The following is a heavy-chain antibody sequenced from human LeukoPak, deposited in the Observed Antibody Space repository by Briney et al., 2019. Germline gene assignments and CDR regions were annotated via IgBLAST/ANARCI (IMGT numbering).Heavy chain of an antibody. D-gene: IGHD7-27*01. J-gene: IGHJ6*02. Sequence: SETLSLTCTVSGGSISSYYWSWIRQPPGKGLEWIGYIYYSGSTNYNPSLKSRVTISVDTSKNQFSLKLSSVTAADTAVYYCARVNWGYYYYGMGVWGQGTTVTVSS. CDR1: GGSISSYY. CDR2: IYYSGST. V-gene: IGHV4-59*01. CDR3: ARVNWGYYYYGMGV.